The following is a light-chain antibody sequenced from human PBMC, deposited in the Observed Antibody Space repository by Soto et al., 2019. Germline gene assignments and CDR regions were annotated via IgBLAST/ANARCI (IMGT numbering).Light chain of an antibody. V-gene: IGKV3-15*01. CDR3: QQYNNWPRYT. CDR2: SQS. Sequence: EIELTQSPGTLSVSPGERATLSCRATHSVSGSLAWYQQKPGRPPRLLIHSQSTRHTGIPARFSGSGSGTDFTLTIRSLQSEDFAVYFCQQYNNWPRYTFGQGNRLEIK. J-gene: IGKJ2*01. CDR1: HSVSGS.